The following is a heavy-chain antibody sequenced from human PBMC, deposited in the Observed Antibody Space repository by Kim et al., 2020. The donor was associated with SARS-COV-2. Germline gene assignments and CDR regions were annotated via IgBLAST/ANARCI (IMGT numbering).Heavy chain of an antibody. CDR3: TKGGGTTCCQHAFDF. J-gene: IGHJ3*01. V-gene: IGHV3-23*01. Sequence: DSVTGRFTISRDNSKNTVYLQMNSLRADDTAVYYCTKGGGTTCCQHAFDFWGQGTMVTVSS. D-gene: IGHD2-15*01.